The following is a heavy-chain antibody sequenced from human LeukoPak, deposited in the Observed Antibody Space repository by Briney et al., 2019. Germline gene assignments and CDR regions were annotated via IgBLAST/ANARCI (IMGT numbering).Heavy chain of an antibody. V-gene: IGHV4-61*02. CDR3: ARRWGQQQLGY. Sequence: SQTLSLTCTVSGGSISSGSYYWSWIRQPAGKGLEWIGRIYTSGSTNYNPSLKSRVTMSVDTSKNQFSLKLSSVTAADTAVYYCARRWGQQQLGYWGQGTLVTVSS. J-gene: IGHJ4*02. CDR1: GGSISSGSYY. CDR2: IYTSGST. D-gene: IGHD6-13*01.